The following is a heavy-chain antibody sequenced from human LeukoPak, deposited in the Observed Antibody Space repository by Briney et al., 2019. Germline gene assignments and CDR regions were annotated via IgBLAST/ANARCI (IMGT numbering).Heavy chain of an antibody. D-gene: IGHD6-19*01. CDR3: ARDLRYSSGWYRYYYYGMDV. Sequence: PGGSLRLSCAASGFTFSSYAMHWVRQAPGKGLEWVAVISYDGSNKYYADSVKGRFTISRDNSKNTLYLQMNSLRAEDTAVYYCARDLRYSSGWYRYYYYGMDVWGQGTTVTVSS. V-gene: IGHV3-30-3*01. CDR2: ISYDGSNK. J-gene: IGHJ6*02. CDR1: GFTFSSYA.